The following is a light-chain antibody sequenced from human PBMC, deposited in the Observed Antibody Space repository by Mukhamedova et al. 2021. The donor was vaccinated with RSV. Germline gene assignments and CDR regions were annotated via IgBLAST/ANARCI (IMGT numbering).Light chain of an antibody. CDR3: ASYTSSSTSV. J-gene: IGLJ1*01. Sequence: GTRSDIGGYNYVSWYQQHPGKAPKLMIYEVSNRPSGVSHRFSGSKSGNTASLTISGLQAEDEVDYYCASYTSSSTSVFATGTKDTLL. CDR1: RSDIGGYNY. CDR2: EVS. V-gene: IGLV2-14*01.